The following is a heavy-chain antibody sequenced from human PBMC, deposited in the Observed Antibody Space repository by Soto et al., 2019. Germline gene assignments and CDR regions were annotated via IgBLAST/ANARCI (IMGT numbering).Heavy chain of an antibody. V-gene: IGHV1-24*01. D-gene: IGHD3-3*01. CDR2: YDLEKGET. J-gene: IGHJ5*02. Sequence: GASVKVSCKVSGYSLTELSIHWVRQAPGEGLEWMGGYDLEKGETIYAQKFQGRVTMTEDSPADTPYMQLRSLRSEDTAVYYCAIEVGRSNKFDLWGQGTMVTVYS. CDR3: AIEVGRSNKFDL. CDR1: GYSLTELS.